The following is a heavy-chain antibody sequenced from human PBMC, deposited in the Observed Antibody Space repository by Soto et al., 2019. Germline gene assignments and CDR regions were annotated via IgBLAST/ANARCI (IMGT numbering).Heavy chain of an antibody. CDR2: IYGGGST. V-gene: IGHV4-4*07. CDR3: ARLRGYYYDSVAYDPQWLDL. D-gene: IGHD3-22*01. J-gene: IGHJ5*02. CDR1: GGFVRTYY. Sequence: QERLQESGPGLVKPSETLSLTCSVSGGFVRTYYWSWLRHPAGKGLEWIGRIYGGGSTKFNPSLKSRVTMSVDTSKNVFSLKLTSVTAADTATYYCARLRGYYYDSVAYDPQWLDLWGQGTLVTVSS.